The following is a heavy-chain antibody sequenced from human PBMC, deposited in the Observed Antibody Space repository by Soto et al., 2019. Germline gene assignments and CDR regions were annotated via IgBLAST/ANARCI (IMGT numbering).Heavy chain of an antibody. D-gene: IGHD4-17*01. CDR3: ARLPWADYGGIFDP. V-gene: IGHV4-59*01. CDR2: IYYSGST. CDR1: CGSISNYY. J-gene: IGHJ5*02. Sequence: SETLSLTCPFSCGSISNYYLSLIRHPPGKKLEWIGYIYYSGSTNYNPSLKSRVTISVDTSKNQFSLKLYSVTTADTAMYYCARLPWADYGGIFDPWGQGTLVTVSS.